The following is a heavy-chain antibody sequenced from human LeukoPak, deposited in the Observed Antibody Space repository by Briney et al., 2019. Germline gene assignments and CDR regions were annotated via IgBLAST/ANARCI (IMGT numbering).Heavy chain of an antibody. Sequence: KPSETLSLTCTVSAGSVSSYYWSWIRQPPGKGLEWIGYISYSGSTNYSPSLKSRVTISVDTSKNQFSLKLSSVTAADTAVYYCAKERVGVTTASHNRFDPWGQGTLVTVRS. D-gene: IGHD2-21*02. CDR1: AGSVSSYY. CDR2: ISYSGST. J-gene: IGHJ5*02. V-gene: IGHV4-59*02. CDR3: AKERVGVTTASHNRFDP.